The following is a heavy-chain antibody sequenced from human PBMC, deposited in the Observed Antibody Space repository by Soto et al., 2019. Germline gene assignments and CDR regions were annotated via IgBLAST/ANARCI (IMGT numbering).Heavy chain of an antibody. J-gene: IGHJ5*02. V-gene: IGHV4-30-4*01. CDR1: GGSISSGDYY. Sequence: QVQLQESGPGLVKPSQTLSLTCTVSGGSISSGDYYWSWIRQPPGKGLEWIGYIYYSGSTYYNPSLKGRVTISVDTSKNQFSLKLSSVTAADTAVYYCARGGENYYDSSGYYYDPYNWFDPWGQGTLVTVSS. D-gene: IGHD3-22*01. CDR2: IYYSGST. CDR3: ARGGENYYDSSGYYYDPYNWFDP.